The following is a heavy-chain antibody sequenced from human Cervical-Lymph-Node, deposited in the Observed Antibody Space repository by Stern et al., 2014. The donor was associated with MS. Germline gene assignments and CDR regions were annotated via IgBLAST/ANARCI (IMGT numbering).Heavy chain of an antibody. Sequence: EVHLVESGGGLVQPGGSLKLSCAASGFTFSGSAMHWVRQASGKGLEWVGRIRNKANSYATSYAASVKGRFTISRYDSKNTAYLQMNSLKTEDTAVYYCTSTGQLAAFDIWGQGTMVTVSS. CDR2: IRNKANSYAT. J-gene: IGHJ3*02. CDR3: TSTGQLAAFDI. CDR1: GFTFSGSA. D-gene: IGHD6-6*01. V-gene: IGHV3-73*02.